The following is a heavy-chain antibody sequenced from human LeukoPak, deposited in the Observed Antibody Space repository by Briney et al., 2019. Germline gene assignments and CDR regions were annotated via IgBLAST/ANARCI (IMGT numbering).Heavy chain of an antibody. CDR2: MSGNSPTI. V-gene: IGHV3-11*04. CDR3: ARDHNNWNYGVIDL. J-gene: IGHJ5*02. Sequence: PGGSLRLSRAASGFNFRDYYMSWIRQVPGRGLEWLSYMSGNSPTIYYADSVKGRFTISRDNAKNSLYLHMNGLRAEDTAVYYCARDHNNWNYGVIDLWGQGTLVSVSS. D-gene: IGHD1-7*01. CDR1: GFNFRDYY.